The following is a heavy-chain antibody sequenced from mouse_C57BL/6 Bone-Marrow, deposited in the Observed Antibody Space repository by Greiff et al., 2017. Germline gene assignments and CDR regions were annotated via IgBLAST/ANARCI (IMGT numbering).Heavy chain of an antibody. CDR2: IDPSDSYT. V-gene: IGHV1-69*01. D-gene: IGHD2-10*01. CDR1: GYTFTSYW. J-gene: IGHJ2*01. Sequence: LQQPGAELVMPGASVKLSCKASGYTFTSYWMHWVKQRPGQGLEWIGEIDPSDSYTNYNQKFKGKSTLTVDKSSSTAYMQLSSLTSEDSAVYYCARSYYDFDYWGQGTTLTVSS. CDR3: ARSYYDFDY.